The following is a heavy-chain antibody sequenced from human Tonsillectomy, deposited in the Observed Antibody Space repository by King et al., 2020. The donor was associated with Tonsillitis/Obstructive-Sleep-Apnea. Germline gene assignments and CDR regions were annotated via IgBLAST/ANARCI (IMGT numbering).Heavy chain of an antibody. CDR1: GFTFNTYS. J-gene: IGHJ6*03. CDR2: ITSSSSTI. D-gene: IGHD1-26*01. CDR3: AREVAGEYSVSLDYYYYMDV. V-gene: IGHV3-48*02. Sequence: QLVQSGGGLVQPGGSLRLSCAASGFTFNTYSMNWVRQAPGKGLEWISYITSSSSTIYYADSVKGRFTISRDNAKNSLYLQMNSLRDEDTAVYYCAREVAGEYSVSLDYYYYMDVWGKGTTVTVSS.